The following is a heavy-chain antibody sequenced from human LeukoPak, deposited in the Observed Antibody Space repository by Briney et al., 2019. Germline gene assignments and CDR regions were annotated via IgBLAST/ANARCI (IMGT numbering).Heavy chain of an antibody. D-gene: IGHD6-13*01. CDR2: IYHSGST. CDR3: ARVGIAAAPGVWFDP. V-gene: IGHV4-38-2*02. Sequence: PSETLSLTCTVSGYSISSGYYWGWIRQPPGKGLEWIGSIYHSGSTYYNPSLKSRVTISVDTSKNQFSLKLSSVTAADTAVYYCARVGIAAAPGVWFDPWGQGTLVTVSS. CDR1: GYSISSGYY. J-gene: IGHJ5*02.